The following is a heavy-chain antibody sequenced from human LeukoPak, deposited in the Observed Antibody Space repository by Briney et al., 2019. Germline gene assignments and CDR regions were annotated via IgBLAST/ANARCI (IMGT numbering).Heavy chain of an antibody. J-gene: IGHJ4*02. D-gene: IGHD2/OR15-2a*01. CDR1: GFTFSSYW. Sequence: GGSLRLSCAASGFTFSSYWMSWVRQAPGKGLEWVSNIKQDGSETYYVDSVKGRFTISRDNAKNSLYLQMNSLRAEDTAVYYCARGPPCREYCSLEFYFDYWGQGTLVTVSS. CDR3: ARGPPCREYCSLEFYFDY. CDR2: IKQDGSET. V-gene: IGHV3-7*05.